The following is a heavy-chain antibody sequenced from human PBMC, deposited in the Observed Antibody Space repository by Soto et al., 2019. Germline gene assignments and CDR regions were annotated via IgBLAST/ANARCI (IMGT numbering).Heavy chain of an antibody. CDR3: ATAGHLGDFDY. CDR1: GYTFTSYA. D-gene: IGHD3-16*01. V-gene: IGHV1-3*01. Sequence: ASVKVSCKASGYTFTSYAMHWVRQAPGQRLEWMGWINAGNGNTKYSQKFQGRVTMTEDTSTDTAYMELSSLRSEDTAVYYCATAGHLGDFDYWGQGTLVTVSS. CDR2: INAGNGNT. J-gene: IGHJ4*02.